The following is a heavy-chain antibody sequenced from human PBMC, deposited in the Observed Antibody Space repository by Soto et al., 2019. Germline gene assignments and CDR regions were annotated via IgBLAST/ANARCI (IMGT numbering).Heavy chain of an antibody. V-gene: IGHV4-34*01. Sequence: QVQLQQWGAGLLKPSETLSLTCAVYGGSFSGYYWSWIRQPPGKGLGWIGEINHSGSTNYNPSLKSRVTISVDTSKNQFSLKLSSVTAADTAVYYCARGGSFGSGSYNRIGLYWGQGTLVTVSS. D-gene: IGHD3-10*01. CDR3: ARGGSFGSGSYNRIGLY. J-gene: IGHJ4*02. CDR1: GGSFSGYY. CDR2: INHSGST.